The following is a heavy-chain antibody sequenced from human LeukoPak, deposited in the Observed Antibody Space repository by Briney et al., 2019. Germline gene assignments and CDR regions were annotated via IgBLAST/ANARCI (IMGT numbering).Heavy chain of an antibody. CDR1: GFTFSRYW. V-gene: IGHV3-7*01. CDR2: IKQDGSEK. D-gene: IGHD5-24*01. CDR3: AKMATTKDAFDI. J-gene: IGHJ3*02. Sequence: SGGSLRLSCAASGFTFSRYWMTWVRQAPGKGLEWVANIKQDGSEKYYVDSVKGRFTISRDNAKNSLYLQMNSLRAEDTAVYYCAKMATTKDAFDIWGQGTMVTVSS.